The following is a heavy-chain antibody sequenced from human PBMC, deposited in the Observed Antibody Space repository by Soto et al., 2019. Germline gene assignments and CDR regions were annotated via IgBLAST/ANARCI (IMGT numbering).Heavy chain of an antibody. D-gene: IGHD2-21*02. CDR1: GFTFSDYY. Sequence: GGSLRLSCAASGFTFSDYYMSWIRQAPGKGLEWVSYISSSGSTIYYADSVKGRVTISRDNAKNSLYLQMNSPIAEDTAVDYCERTVPPGHIVVVPAVTFDYWGQGTLVTVSS. V-gene: IGHV3-11*01. J-gene: IGHJ4*02. CDR3: ERTVPPGHIVVVPAVTFDY. CDR2: ISSSGSTI.